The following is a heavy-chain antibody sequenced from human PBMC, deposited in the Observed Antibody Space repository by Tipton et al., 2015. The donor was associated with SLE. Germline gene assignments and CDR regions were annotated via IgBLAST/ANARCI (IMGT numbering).Heavy chain of an antibody. CDR1: GGSISSGGYY. V-gene: IGHV4-31*03. CDR2: IYYSGSI. J-gene: IGHJ4*02. CDR3: ARGRFEYSSLLLDY. D-gene: IGHD6-6*01. Sequence: TLSLTCTVSGGSISSGGYYWSWIRQHPGKGLEWIGYIYYSGSIYYNPSLKSRISISVDTSKNQFSLKLSSVTAADTAVYYCARGRFEYSSLLLDYWGQGTLGTVSS.